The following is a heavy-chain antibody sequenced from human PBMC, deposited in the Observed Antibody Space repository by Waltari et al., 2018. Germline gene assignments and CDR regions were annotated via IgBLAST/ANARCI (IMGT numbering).Heavy chain of an antibody. D-gene: IGHD3-10*01. CDR1: GFTFSSDS. Sequence: EVQLVESGGGLVQPGGSLRLSCAASGFTFSSDSMNWVRQAPGKGLEWVSYISSSSSTIYYADSVKGRFTISRDNAKNSLYLQMNSLRAEDTAVYYCARDRGMVRGVNPLYLDYWGQGTLVTVSS. V-gene: IGHV3-48*01. CDR3: ARDRGMVRGVNPLYLDY. J-gene: IGHJ4*02. CDR2: ISSSSSTI.